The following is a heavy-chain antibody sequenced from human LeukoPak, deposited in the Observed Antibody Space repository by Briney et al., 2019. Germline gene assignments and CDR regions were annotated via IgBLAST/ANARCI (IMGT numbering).Heavy chain of an antibody. CDR1: GYSFTSYW. V-gene: IGHV5-51*01. J-gene: IGHJ5*02. Sequence: GESLKISCQGSGYSFTSYWIGWVRQMPGKGLEWMGVIYPDDSDTRYSPSFQGQVTISADKSISTAYLQWSSLKASDTAMYYCARHPRHTERITMVRGVIPWFDPWGQGTLVTVSS. CDR2: IYPDDSDT. CDR3: ARHPRHTERITMVRGVIPWFDP. D-gene: IGHD3-10*01.